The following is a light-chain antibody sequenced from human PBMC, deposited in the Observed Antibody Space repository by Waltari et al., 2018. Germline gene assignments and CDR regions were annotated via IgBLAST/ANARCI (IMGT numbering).Light chain of an antibody. CDR3: QQYYSYPRYT. Sequence: AIRMTQSPSSLSASTGTRVTITCRASQGISSYLAWYQQKPGKAPKLLIYAASTLQSGVPSRFSGSGSGTDFTLTISCLQSEDFATYYCQQYYSYPRYTFGQGTKLEIK. CDR1: QGISSY. CDR2: AAS. V-gene: IGKV1-8*01. J-gene: IGKJ2*01.